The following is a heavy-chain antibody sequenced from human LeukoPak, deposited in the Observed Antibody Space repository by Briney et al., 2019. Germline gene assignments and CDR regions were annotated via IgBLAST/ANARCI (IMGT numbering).Heavy chain of an antibody. Sequence: GGSLRLSCAASGFTVSSNYMSWVRQAPGKGLEWVSAISGSGGSTYYADSVKGRFTISRDNSKNTLYLQMNSLRAEDTAVYYCAKAGDYGGNLDWYFDLWGRGTLVTVSS. CDR3: AKAGDYGGNLDWYFDL. CDR1: GFTVSSNY. D-gene: IGHD4-23*01. V-gene: IGHV3-23*01. J-gene: IGHJ2*01. CDR2: ISGSGGST.